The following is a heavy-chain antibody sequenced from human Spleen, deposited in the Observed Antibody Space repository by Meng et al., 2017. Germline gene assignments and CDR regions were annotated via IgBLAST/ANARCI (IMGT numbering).Heavy chain of an antibody. D-gene: IGHD2-15*01. J-gene: IGHJ5*02. CDR1: GFTFGDYA. CDR2: IRSKAYGGTT. V-gene: IGHV3-49*04. Sequence: GESLKISCTASGFTFGDYAMSWVRQAPGKGLEWVGFIRSKAYGGTTEYAASVKGRFTISRDNAKNSLYLEMKSLRAEDTAVYYCAREILATSATGKLYNYYDPCGQAIL. CDR3: AREILATSATGKLYNYYDP.